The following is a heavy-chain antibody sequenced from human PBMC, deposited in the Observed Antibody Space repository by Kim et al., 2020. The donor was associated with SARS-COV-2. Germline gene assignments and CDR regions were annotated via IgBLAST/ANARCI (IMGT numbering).Heavy chain of an antibody. D-gene: IGHD6-13*01. Sequence: ADPVKGRFTSSRDSAKKSMYLQMSSLRAEDTAVYYCARNPQYSCSWLLDPWGQGTLVTVSS. V-gene: IGHV3-11*01. J-gene: IGHJ5*02. CDR3: ARNPQYSCSWLLDP.